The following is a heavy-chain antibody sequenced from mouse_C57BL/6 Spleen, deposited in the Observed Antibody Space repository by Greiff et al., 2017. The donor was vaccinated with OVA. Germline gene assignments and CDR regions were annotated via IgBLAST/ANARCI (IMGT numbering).Heavy chain of an antibody. CDR2: INPGSGGT. V-gene: IGHV1-54*01. CDR1: GYAFTNYL. CDR3: ARGGLRRDDAMDY. D-gene: IGHD2-4*01. J-gene: IGHJ4*01. Sequence: VQLQQSGAELVRPGPSVKVSCKASGYAFTNYLIEWVKQRPGQGLEWIGVINPGSGGTNYNEKFKGKATLTADKSSSTAYMQLSSLTSEDSAVYFCARGGLRRDDAMDYWGQGTSVTVSS.